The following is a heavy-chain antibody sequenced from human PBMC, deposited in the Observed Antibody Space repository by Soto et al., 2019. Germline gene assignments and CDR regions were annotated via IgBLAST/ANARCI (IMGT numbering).Heavy chain of an antibody. CDR1: VFTCSRYA. CDR2: ISSNGEKT. J-gene: IGHJ4*02. D-gene: IGHD6-25*01. CDR3: VKSATIAAAATDYFDY. V-gene: IGHV3-64D*06. Sequence: GSLRLSCSVSVFTCSRYAMHWVRQAPGKGLEYVSGISSNGEKTYYADPVKGRFTISRDNSKNTLYLQMGSLRGEDTALYHCVKSATIAAAATDYFDYWGQGTLVTVSS.